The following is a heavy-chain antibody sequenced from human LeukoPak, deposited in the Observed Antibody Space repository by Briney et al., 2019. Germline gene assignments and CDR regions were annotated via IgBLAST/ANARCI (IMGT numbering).Heavy chain of an antibody. CDR2: INPSGGST. V-gene: IGHV1-46*01. CDR1: GGTFISYA. Sequence: ASVKVSCKASGGTFISYAISWVRQAPGQGLEWMGIINPSGGSTSYAQKFQGRVTMTRDTSTSTVYMELSSLRSEDTAVYYCARDADDYFDYWGQGTLVTVSS. CDR3: ARDADDYFDY. D-gene: IGHD3-16*01. J-gene: IGHJ4*02.